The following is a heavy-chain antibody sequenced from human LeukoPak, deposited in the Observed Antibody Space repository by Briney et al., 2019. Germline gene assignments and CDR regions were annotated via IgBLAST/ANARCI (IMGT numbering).Heavy chain of an antibody. CDR2: IYHSGST. J-gene: IGHJ5*02. CDR3: ARGRGYYDILTGYYGLNWFDP. CDR1: GGSISSGGYY. V-gene: IGHV4-30-2*06. Sequence: PSETLSLTCTVSGGSISSGGYYWSWIRQSPGKGLEWIGYIYHSGSTYYNPSLKSRVTISVDRSKNQFSLKLSSVTAADTAVYYCARGRGYYDILTGYYGLNWFDPWGQGTLVTVSS. D-gene: IGHD3-9*01.